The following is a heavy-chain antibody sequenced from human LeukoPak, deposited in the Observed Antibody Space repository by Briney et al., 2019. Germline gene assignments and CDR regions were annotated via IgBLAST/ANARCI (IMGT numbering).Heavy chain of an antibody. J-gene: IGHJ4*02. CDR1: GFSFGSYG. CDR2: ISHEGSNQ. D-gene: IGHD6-19*01. CDR3: ARTREQWQVLDY. Sequence: QPGGSLRLSCAASGFSFGSYGMHWVRQAPGKGLEWVAVISHEGSNQYYADSVRGRFTISRDNSKNMVYLQMNSPRAEDTAVYFCARTREQWQVLDYWGQGTLVTVSS. V-gene: IGHV3-30*03.